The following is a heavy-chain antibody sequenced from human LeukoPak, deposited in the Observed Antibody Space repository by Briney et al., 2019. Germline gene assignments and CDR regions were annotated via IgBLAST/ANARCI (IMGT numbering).Heavy chain of an antibody. D-gene: IGHD2-15*01. CDR2: IISYSDNP. J-gene: IGHJ3*02. CDR3: ARTPHYCSGGSCYFDVFDI. CDR1: GYTFTSYY. V-gene: IGHV1-18*01. Sequence: GASVKVFCKASGYTFTSYYITWVRQAPGQGLEWMGWIISYSDNPTYARNLQGRVTMTTDTSTSTAYMELRSLRSDDTAVYYCARTPHYCSGGSCYFDVFDIWGQGTMVTVSS.